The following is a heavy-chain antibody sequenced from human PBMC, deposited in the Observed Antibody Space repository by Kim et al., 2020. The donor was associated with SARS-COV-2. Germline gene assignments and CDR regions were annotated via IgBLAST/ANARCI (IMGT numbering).Heavy chain of an antibody. V-gene: IGHV5-10-1*01. Sequence: GEALKISCKASGYSFASYWITWVRQIPGKGLEWVGNINPSGSYTNYSPSVQGHVTLSVDKSTSTTYLQWRTLQASDSAIYYCVGNLPGTYTCYPFDSWGQGTLVTVS. CDR3: VGNLPGTYTCYPFDS. J-gene: IGHJ4*02. D-gene: IGHD7-27*01. CDR2: INPSGSYT. CDR1: GYSFASYW.